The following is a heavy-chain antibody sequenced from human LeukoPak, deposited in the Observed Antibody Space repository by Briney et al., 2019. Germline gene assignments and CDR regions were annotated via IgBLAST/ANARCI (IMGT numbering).Heavy chain of an antibody. J-gene: IGHJ5*02. CDR2: IYPGDSDT. V-gene: IGHV5-51*01. CDR3: ARRIEGGYCSSTSCYANWFDP. CDR1: GYNFTIYW. Sequence: GESLKISCKGSGYNFTIYWIGWVRQMPGKGLEWMGVIYPGDSDTRYSPSFQGQVTISADKSISTAYLQWSSLKASDTAMYYCARRIEGGYCSSTSCYANWFDPWGQGTLVTVSS. D-gene: IGHD2-2*01.